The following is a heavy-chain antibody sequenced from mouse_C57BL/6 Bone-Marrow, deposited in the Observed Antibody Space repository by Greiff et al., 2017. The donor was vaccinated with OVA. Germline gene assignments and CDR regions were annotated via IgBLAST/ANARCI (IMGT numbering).Heavy chain of an antibody. Sequence: QVQLQQPGAELVKPGASVKMSCKASGYTFTSYWITWVKQRPGQGLEWIGDIYPGSGSTNYNEKFKSKATLTVDTSSSTAYMQLSSLTSEDSAVYYCARWAFRGSSYVGAMDYWGQGTSVTVSS. CDR3: ARWAFRGSSYVGAMDY. V-gene: IGHV1-55*01. J-gene: IGHJ4*01. CDR1: GYTFTSYW. CDR2: IYPGSGST. D-gene: IGHD1-1*01.